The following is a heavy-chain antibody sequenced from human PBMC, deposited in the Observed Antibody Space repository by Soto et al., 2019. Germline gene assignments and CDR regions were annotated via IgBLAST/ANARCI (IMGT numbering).Heavy chain of an antibody. J-gene: IGHJ5*02. CDR2: ISSRSDI. D-gene: IGHD1-26*01. Sequence: EVQLVESGGGLVKPGGSLRLSCVGSGFTFSTYSINWVRQAPGKGLEWVSSISSRSDIYYADSVKGRFTISRDNAKNSVSRQMNSLRAEDTAVYYCARGYSPALGAPWARVNWFDPWGQGTLVPVSS. CDR3: ARGYSPALGAPWARVNWFDP. CDR1: GFTFSTYS. V-gene: IGHV3-21*02.